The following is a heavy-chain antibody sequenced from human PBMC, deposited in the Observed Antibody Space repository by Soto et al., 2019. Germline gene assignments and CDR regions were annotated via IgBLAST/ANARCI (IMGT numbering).Heavy chain of an antibody. J-gene: IGHJ4*02. CDR3: ARGSYYDSSGYYGY. CDR2: IYYSGGT. CDR1: GGSIRSGDYY. V-gene: IGHV4-30-4*01. D-gene: IGHD3-22*01. Sequence: SETLSLTCTVSGGSIRSGDYYWSWIRQPPGKGLEWIGYIYYSGGTYYNPSLKSRVTISVDTSKKQFSLKLSSVTAADTAVYYCARGSYYDSSGYYGYWGQGTLVTVSS.